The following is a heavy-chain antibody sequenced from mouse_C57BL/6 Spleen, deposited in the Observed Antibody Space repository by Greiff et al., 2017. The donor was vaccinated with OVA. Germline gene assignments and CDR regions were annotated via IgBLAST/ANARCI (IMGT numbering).Heavy chain of an antibody. CDR1: GYTFTSYW. CDR3: ARRAYSNSYFDY. V-gene: IGHV1-61*01. CDR2: IYPSDSET. Sequence: QVQLQQPGAELVRPGSSVKLSCKASGYTFTSYWMDWVKQRPGQGLEWIGNIYPSDSETHYNQKFKDKATLTVDKSSSTAYMQLSSLTSEDSAVYYGARRAYSNSYFDYWGQGTTLTVSS. D-gene: IGHD2-5*01. J-gene: IGHJ2*01.